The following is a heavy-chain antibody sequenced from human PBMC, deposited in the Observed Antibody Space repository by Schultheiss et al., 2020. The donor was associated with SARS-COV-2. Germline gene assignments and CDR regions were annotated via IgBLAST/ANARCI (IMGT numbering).Heavy chain of an antibody. D-gene: IGHD2-2*01. Sequence: ASVKVSCKASGSTFSSYGISWVRQAPGQGLEWMGWISAYNGNTNYAQKIKGRVTMTTDTSTSTAYMELRSLRSDDTAVYYCARDLRRYCSSTSCYQAFDIWGQGTMVTVSS. V-gene: IGHV1-18*01. CDR1: GSTFSSYG. CDR3: ARDLRRYCSSTSCYQAFDI. CDR2: ISAYNGNT. J-gene: IGHJ3*02.